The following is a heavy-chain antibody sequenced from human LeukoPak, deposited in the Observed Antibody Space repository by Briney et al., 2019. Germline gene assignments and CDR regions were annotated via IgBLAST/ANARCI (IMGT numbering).Heavy chain of an antibody. V-gene: IGHV3-23*01. J-gene: IGHJ4*02. CDR1: GFTFSSYA. CDR2: ISGSGDST. Sequence: AGGSLRLSCAASGFTFSSYAMSWVRQAPGKGLEWVSVISGSGDSTNYADSVKGRFTISRDNSKNMLYLQMNSLRAEDTAVYYCARTTSHAGATSFDYWGQGTLVTVSS. CDR3: ARTTSHAGATSFDY. D-gene: IGHD1-26*01.